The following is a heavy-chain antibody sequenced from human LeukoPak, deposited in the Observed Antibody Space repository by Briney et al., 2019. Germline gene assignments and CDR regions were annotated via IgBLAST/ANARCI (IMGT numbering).Heavy chain of an antibody. Sequence: PGGSLLLHCVASGFNVSSYYMNWVRQAPGKGLEWVSVIYSGGDTYYADAVKGRFTISRDDSKNTLYLQMNSLRAEDTAIYYCARRIVVAGGRGNYLDYWGQGTLVTVSS. V-gene: IGHV3-53*01. CDR2: IYSGGDT. D-gene: IGHD6-19*01. CDR3: ARRIVVAGGRGNYLDY. J-gene: IGHJ4*02. CDR1: GFNVSSYY.